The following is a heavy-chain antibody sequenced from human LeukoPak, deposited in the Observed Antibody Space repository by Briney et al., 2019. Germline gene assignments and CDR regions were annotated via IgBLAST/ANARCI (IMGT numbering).Heavy chain of an antibody. CDR3: ARGGKYYDILTGPRGLYYFDY. V-gene: IGHV4-34*01. Sequence: SETLSLTCAVYGGSFSGYYWSWIRQPPGKGLEWIGEINRSGSTNYNPSLKSRVTISVDTSKNQFSLKLSSVTAADTAVYYCARGGKYYDILTGPRGLYYFDYWGQGTLVTVSS. J-gene: IGHJ4*02. D-gene: IGHD3-9*01. CDR2: INRSGST. CDR1: GGSFSGYY.